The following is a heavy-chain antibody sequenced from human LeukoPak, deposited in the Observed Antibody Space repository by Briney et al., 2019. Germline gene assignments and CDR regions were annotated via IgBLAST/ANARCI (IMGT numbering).Heavy chain of an antibody. Sequence: SETLSLTCTVSGGSISSYYWSWIRQPPGKGLEWIGYIYYSGSTNYNPSLKSRVTISVDTSKNQFSLKLSSVTAADTAVYYCARGPFYSGSLYLFDYWGQGTLVTVSS. CDR1: GGSISSYY. V-gene: IGHV4-59*01. CDR2: IYYSGST. CDR3: ARGPFYSGSLYLFDY. J-gene: IGHJ4*02. D-gene: IGHD1-26*01.